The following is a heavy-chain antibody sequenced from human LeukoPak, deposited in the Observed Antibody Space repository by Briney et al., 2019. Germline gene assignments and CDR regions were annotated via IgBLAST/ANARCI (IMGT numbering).Heavy chain of an antibody. V-gene: IGHV4-4*02. CDR3: ARGRGYSYGYSDY. D-gene: IGHD5-18*01. Sequence: SGTLSLTCAVSGGSISSSNWWSWVRQPPGKGLEWIGEIYHSGSTNYNPSLKSRVTISVDTSKNQFSLKLSSVTAADTAVYYCARGRGYSYGYSDYWGQGTLVTVSS. CDR1: GGSISSSNW. CDR2: IYHSGST. J-gene: IGHJ4*02.